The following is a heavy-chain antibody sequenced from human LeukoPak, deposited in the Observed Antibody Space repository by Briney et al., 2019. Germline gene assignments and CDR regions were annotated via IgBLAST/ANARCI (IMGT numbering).Heavy chain of an antibody. J-gene: IGHJ5*02. CDR1: GYSISSGYY. V-gene: IGHV4-38-2*02. Sequence: SETLSLTCTVSGYSISSGYYWGWIRQPPGKGLEWIGSIYHSGSTYYNPSLKSRVTISVDTSKNQFSLKLSSVTAADTAVYYCARGTPRRLGGSYRGERWFDPWGQGTLVTVSS. CDR2: IYHSGST. D-gene: IGHD1-26*01. CDR3: ARGTPRRLGGSYRGERWFDP.